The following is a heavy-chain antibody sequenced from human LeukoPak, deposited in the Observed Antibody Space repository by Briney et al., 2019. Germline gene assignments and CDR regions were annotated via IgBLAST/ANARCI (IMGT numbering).Heavy chain of an antibody. Sequence: GGSLRLSCAASGFTFSSYGMHWVRQAAGKGLEWVSGISWNSGTIGYADSVKGRFTISRDNAKNSLYLQMNSLRAEDTAVYYCAELGITMIGGVWGKGTTVTISS. CDR3: AELGITMIGGV. CDR2: ISWNSGTI. V-gene: IGHV3-9*01. CDR1: GFTFSSYG. J-gene: IGHJ6*04. D-gene: IGHD3-10*02.